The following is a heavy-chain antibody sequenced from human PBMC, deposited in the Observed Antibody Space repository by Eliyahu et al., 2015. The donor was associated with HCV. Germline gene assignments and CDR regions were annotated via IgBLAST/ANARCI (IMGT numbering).Heavy chain of an antibody. CDR1: GGTFSSYA. J-gene: IGHJ6*03. V-gene: IGHV1-69*04. CDR2: IIPILGIA. CDR3: ARVEYSSSAGGEYYYYYMDV. D-gene: IGHD6-6*01. Sequence: QVQLVQSGAEVKKPGSSVKVSCKASGGTFSSYAISWVRQAPGQGLEWMGRIIPILGIANYAQKFQGRVTITADKSTSTAYMELSSLRSEDTAVYYCARVEYSSSAGGEYYYYYMDVWGKGTTVTVSS.